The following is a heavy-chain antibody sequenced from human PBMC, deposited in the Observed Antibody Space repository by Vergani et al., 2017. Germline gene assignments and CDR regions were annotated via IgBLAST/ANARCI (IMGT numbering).Heavy chain of an antibody. CDR3: ARAHNWNYVGIFDY. J-gene: IGHJ4*02. V-gene: IGHV3-66*02. Sequence: EAYLVQSGGGLVTPGGSLRLSCAASGFNFPSFTMNWVRQAPGRGLEWISTINIGGRTSYADSVKGRLTLTRDDSKNTLHLQMNSLRPEDTAVYYCARAHNWNYVGIFDYWGQGTLVTVSS. CDR1: GFNFPSFT. D-gene: IGHD1-7*01. CDR2: INIGGRT.